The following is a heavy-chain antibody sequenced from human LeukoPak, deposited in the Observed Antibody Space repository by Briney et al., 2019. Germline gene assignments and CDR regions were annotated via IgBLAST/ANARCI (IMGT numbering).Heavy chain of an antibody. CDR2: IKQDGSQK. D-gene: IGHD1-26*01. CDR3: AKGIVGATRKINFFDY. Sequence: GGSLRLSCAASGFTFSIYWMSWVRQAPGKGLEWVANIKQDGSQKYCVDSVKGRFTISRDNAKNSLYLQMNSLRAEDTAVYYCAKGIVGATRKINFFDYWGQGTLVTVSS. V-gene: IGHV3-7*01. J-gene: IGHJ4*02. CDR1: GFTFSIYW.